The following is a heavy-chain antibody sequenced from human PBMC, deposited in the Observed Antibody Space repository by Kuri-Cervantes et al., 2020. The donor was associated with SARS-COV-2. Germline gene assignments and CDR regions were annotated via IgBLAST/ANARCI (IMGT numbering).Heavy chain of an antibody. D-gene: IGHD3-3*01. V-gene: IGHV3-9*01. CDR3: AREETYYDFWSGYYIGAFDI. CDR2: ISWNSGSI. CDR1: GFTFDDYA. Sequence: GGSLRLSCAASGFTFDDYAMHWVRQAPGKGLEWVSGISWNSGSIGYADSVKGRFTISRDNAKNSLYLQMNSLRAEDTAVYYCAREETYYDFWSGYYIGAFDIWGQGTMVTVSS. J-gene: IGHJ3*02.